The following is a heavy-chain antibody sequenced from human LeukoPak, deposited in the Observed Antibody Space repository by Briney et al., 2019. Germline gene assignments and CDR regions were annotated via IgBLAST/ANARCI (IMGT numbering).Heavy chain of an antibody. CDR3: AKDRDIVVVPATFPDY. CDR1: XXTXSSYA. V-gene: IGHV3-23*01. D-gene: IGHD2-2*01. CDR2: ISGSGGST. Sequence: XLSCXXSXXTXSSYAXSWVRQAPGKGLEWVSAISGSGGSTYYADSVKGRFTISRDNSKNTLYLQMNSLRAEDTAVYYCAKDRDIVVVPATFPDYWGQGTLVTVSS. J-gene: IGHJ4*02.